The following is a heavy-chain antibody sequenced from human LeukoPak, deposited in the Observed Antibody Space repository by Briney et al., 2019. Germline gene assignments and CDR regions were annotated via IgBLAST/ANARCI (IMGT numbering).Heavy chain of an antibody. CDR3: ARAGFLKLDAFDI. V-gene: IGHV4-59*08. Sequence: SETLSLTRTVSGGSISSYYWSWIRQPPGKGLEWIGYIYYSGSTNYNPSLKSRVTISVDTSKNQFSLKLSSVTAADTAVYYCARAGFLKLDAFDIWGQGTMVTVSS. CDR2: IYYSGST. CDR1: GGSISSYY. J-gene: IGHJ3*02. D-gene: IGHD2-15*01.